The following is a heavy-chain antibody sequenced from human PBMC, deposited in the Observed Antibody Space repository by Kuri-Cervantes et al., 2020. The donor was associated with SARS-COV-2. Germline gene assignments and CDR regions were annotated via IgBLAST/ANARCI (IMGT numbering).Heavy chain of an antibody. V-gene: IGHV3-9*01. D-gene: IGHD4-23*01. Sequence: GGSLRLSCAASGFTFDDYAMHWVRRAPGRGLEWVSGISWNSGSIGYADSVKGRFTISRDNAKNSLYLQMNSLRAEDTALYYCAKAFYGGNRGGVDYWGQGTLVTVSS. J-gene: IGHJ4*02. CDR2: ISWNSGSI. CDR3: AKAFYGGNRGGVDY. CDR1: GFTFDDYA.